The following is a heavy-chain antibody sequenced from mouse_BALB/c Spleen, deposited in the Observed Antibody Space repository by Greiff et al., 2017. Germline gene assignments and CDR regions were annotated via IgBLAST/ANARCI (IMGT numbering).Heavy chain of an antibody. J-gene: IGHJ3*01. V-gene: IGHV5-12-2*01. CDR3: AIMAKAY. D-gene: IGHD1-1*02. CDR2: ISNGGGST. CDR1: GFTFSSYT. Sequence: EVQLVESGGGLVQPGGSLKLSCAASGFTFSSYTMSWVRQTPEKRLEWVAYISNGGGSTYYPDTVKGRFTISRDNAKNTLYLQMSSLKSEDTAMYYCAIMAKAYWGQGTLVTVSA.